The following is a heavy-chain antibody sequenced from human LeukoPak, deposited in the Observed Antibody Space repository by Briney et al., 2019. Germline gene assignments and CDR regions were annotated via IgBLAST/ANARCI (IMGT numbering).Heavy chain of an antibody. Sequence: ASVKVSCKASGYTFTNYAITWVRQAPGQGPEWMGWISPYNGDRRDALKFQDRVTMTTDTSTTAAYMELRSLRSDDTAVYYCARLRLGELSLGFDPWGQGTLVTVSS. CDR3: ARLRLGELSLGFDP. J-gene: IGHJ5*02. CDR2: ISPYNGDR. D-gene: IGHD3-16*02. CDR1: GYTFTNYA. V-gene: IGHV1-18*01.